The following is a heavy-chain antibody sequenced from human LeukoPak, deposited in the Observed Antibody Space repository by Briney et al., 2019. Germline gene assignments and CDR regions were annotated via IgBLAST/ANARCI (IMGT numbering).Heavy chain of an antibody. J-gene: IGHJ5*02. D-gene: IGHD2-2*01. CDR3: ARRLTQYDCFDP. CDR1: GDSLSSNSVT. V-gene: IGHV6-1*01. Sequence: SQTLSLTCAISGDSLSSNSVTWNWIRQSPSRGLELLGRTYYRSTWYNDYAVSVRGRITVNPDTSKNQFSLHLNSVTPEDTAVYYCARRLTQYDCFDPWGQGILVTVSS. CDR2: TYYRSTWYN.